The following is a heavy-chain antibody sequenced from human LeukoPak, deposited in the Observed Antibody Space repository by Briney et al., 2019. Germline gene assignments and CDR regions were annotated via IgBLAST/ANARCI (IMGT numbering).Heavy chain of an antibody. CDR1: GGTFSSYA. CDR3: ASLGYCSSTSCYKDH. J-gene: IGHJ4*02. Sequence: ASVKVSCKASGGTFSSYAISWVRQAPGQGLEWMGRIIPILGIANYAQKFQGRVTITADNSTSTAYMELSSLRSEDTAVYYCASLGYCSSTSCYKDHWGQGTLVTVSS. D-gene: IGHD2-2*02. V-gene: IGHV1-69*04. CDR2: IIPILGIA.